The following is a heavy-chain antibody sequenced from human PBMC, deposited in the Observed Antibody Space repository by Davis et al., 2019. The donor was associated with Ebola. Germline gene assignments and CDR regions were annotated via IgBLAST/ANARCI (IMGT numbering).Heavy chain of an antibody. J-gene: IGHJ4*02. CDR2: IYYSGST. Sequence: SETLSLTCTVSGGSISSGGYYWSWIRQHPGKGLEWIGYIYYSGSTNYNPSLKSRVTISIDTSKNQFSLKLSSVTAADTAVYYCARHGEEYLDYWGQGTLVTVSS. CDR1: GGSISSGGYY. D-gene: IGHD3-10*01. V-gene: IGHV4-61*08. CDR3: ARHGEEYLDY.